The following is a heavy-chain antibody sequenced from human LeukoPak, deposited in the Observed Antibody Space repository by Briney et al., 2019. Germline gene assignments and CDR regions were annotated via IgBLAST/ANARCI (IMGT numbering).Heavy chain of an antibody. V-gene: IGHV3-30*02. CDR1: GFTFSSYG. D-gene: IGHD3-22*01. Sequence: PGGSLRLSCAASGFTFSSYGMHWVRQAPGKGLEWVSFIRYDGSNKYYADSVKGRFTISRDNSKNTLYLQMNSLRAEDTAVYYCAKDDTYYYDSSGYLGTDAFDIWGQGTMVTVSS. J-gene: IGHJ3*02. CDR3: AKDDTYYYDSSGYLGTDAFDI. CDR2: IRYDGSNK.